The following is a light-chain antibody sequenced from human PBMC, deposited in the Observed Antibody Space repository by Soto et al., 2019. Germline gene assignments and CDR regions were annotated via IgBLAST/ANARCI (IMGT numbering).Light chain of an antibody. V-gene: IGKV1-5*03. J-gene: IGKJ1*01. CDR3: QHYNSYSEA. Sequence: DIQMTQSPSTLSASVGDRVTIAGRASQSISSWLAWYQQKPVKAPKLLIYKTSPLKSGVQSRFSGSGSGTEFTLPISSLQPDDFATYYCQHYNSYSEAFGQGTKVDIK. CDR2: KTS. CDR1: QSISSW.